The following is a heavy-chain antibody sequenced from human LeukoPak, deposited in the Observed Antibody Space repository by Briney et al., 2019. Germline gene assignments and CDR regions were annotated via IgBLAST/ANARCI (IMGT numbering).Heavy chain of an antibody. V-gene: IGHV4-34*01. D-gene: IGHD3-10*01. CDR2: INHSGST. Sequence: SETLSLTCAVYGGSFSGYYWSWIRQPPGKGLEWIGEINHSGSTNYNPSLKSRVTISVDTSKNQFSLKLSSVTAADTAVYYCARGLHRRTCGSGAYMGYWGQGTLVTVSS. J-gene: IGHJ4*02. CDR1: GGSFSGYY. CDR3: ARGLHRRTCGSGAYMGY.